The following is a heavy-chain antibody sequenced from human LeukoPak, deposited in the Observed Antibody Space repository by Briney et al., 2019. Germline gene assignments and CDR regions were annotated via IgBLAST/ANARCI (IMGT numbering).Heavy chain of an antibody. D-gene: IGHD6-19*01. J-gene: IGHJ4*02. CDR2: IRYDGSHE. Sequence: GGSLRLSCGASGFTFSTHDMHWVRQAPGKGLEWVAFIRYDGSHEYYADSVKGRFTISRDNSKNTLYLQMNSVRSEDTALYYCARGSSSGWYYYFDCWAREPWSPSPQ. V-gene: IGHV3-30*02. CDR3: ARGSSSGWYYYFDC. CDR1: GFTFSTHD.